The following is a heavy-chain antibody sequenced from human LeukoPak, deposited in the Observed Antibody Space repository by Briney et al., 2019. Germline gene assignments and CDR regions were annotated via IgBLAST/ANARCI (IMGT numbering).Heavy chain of an antibody. Sequence: SETLSLTCTVSGGSISSSSYYWGWIRQPPGKGLEWIGSIYYSGSTYYNPSLKSRVTISVDTSKNQFSLKLSSVTAADTAVYYCASQDNILTGPAFDIWGQGTMVTVSS. CDR2: IYYSGST. CDR1: GGSISSSSYY. V-gene: IGHV4-39*01. J-gene: IGHJ3*02. CDR3: ASQDNILTGPAFDI. D-gene: IGHD3-9*01.